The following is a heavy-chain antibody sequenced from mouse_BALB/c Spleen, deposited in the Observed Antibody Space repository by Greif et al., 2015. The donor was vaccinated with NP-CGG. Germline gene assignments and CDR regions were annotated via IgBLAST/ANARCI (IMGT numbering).Heavy chain of an antibody. Sequence: EVQRVESGGGLVQPGGSRKLSCAASGFTFSSFGMHWVRQAPEKGLEWVAYISSGSSTIYYADTVKGRFTISRDNPKNTLFLQMTSLRSEDTAMYYCARSGTLRDWFAYWGQGTLVTVSA. CDR2: ISSGSSTI. V-gene: IGHV5-17*02. CDR1: GFTFSSFG. J-gene: IGHJ3*01. D-gene: IGHD3-1*01. CDR3: ARSGTLRDWFAY.